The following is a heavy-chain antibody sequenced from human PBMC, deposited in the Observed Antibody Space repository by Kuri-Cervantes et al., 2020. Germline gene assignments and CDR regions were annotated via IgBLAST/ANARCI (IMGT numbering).Heavy chain of an antibody. D-gene: IGHD3-22*01. CDR2: VHPGDSDT. V-gene: IGHV5-51*01. CDR3: ARPGRNYYDSSGYYYGAFDI. J-gene: IGHJ3*02. CDR1: GYSSTGYNFASYW. Sequence: GGSLRLSWKGSGYSSTGYNFASYWIGWVRQVPGQGLEWMGIVHPGDSDTRYSPSFQGHVTISADKSISTAYLQWSSLKASDTAMYYCARPGRNYYDSSGYYYGAFDIWGQGTMVTVSS.